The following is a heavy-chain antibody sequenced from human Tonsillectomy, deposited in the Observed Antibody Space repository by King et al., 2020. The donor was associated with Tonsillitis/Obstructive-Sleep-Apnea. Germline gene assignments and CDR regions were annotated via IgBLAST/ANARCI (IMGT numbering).Heavy chain of an antibody. D-gene: IGHD5-24*01. CDR1: GGSFSGYY. CDR2: INHSGVT. CDR3: ARREGRASYWYFDL. V-gene: IGHV4-34*01. Sequence: HVQLQQWGAGLLKPSETLSLICAVYGGSFSGYYWICFRQPPGEGLELIGEINHSGVTNYNTSHKSRVNLPLDTSKSQFSPRLNSVTAADTAVYYCARREGRASYWYFDLWGRGTPVTISS. J-gene: IGHJ2*01.